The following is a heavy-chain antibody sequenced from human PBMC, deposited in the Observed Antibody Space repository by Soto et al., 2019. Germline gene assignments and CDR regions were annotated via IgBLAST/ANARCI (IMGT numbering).Heavy chain of an antibody. CDR1: GYTFTSYA. J-gene: IGHJ6*02. Sequence: QVQLVQSGAEVKKPGASVKVSCKASGYTFTSYAMHWVRQAPGQRLEWMGWINAGNGNTKYSQKFQGRVTITRDTSASTAYMELSSLRSEDTAVYYCAREYDILTGSLYYYYGMDVWGQGTTVTVSS. CDR2: INAGNGNT. CDR3: AREYDILTGSLYYYYGMDV. D-gene: IGHD3-9*01. V-gene: IGHV1-3*01.